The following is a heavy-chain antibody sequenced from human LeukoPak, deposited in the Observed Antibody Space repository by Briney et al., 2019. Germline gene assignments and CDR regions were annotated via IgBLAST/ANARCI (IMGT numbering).Heavy chain of an antibody. CDR1: GYSISSGYY. CDR3: ARDSGTTGEVKFDP. J-gene: IGHJ5*02. CDR2: IYHSGST. V-gene: IGHV4-38-2*02. Sequence: SETLSLTCTVSGYSISSGYYWGWIRQPPGKGLEWIGSIYHSGSTYCNPSLKSRVTISVDTSKNQFSLKLSSVTAADTAVYYCARDSGTTGEVKFDPWGQGTLVTVSS. D-gene: IGHD4-17*01.